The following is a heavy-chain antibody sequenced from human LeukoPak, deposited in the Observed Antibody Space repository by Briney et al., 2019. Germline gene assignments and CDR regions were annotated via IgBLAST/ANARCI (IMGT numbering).Heavy chain of an antibody. D-gene: IGHD2-15*01. Sequence: VGSLRLSCAASGFTFSSYSMNWVRQAPGKGLEWVSSISSSSSYIYYADSVKGRFTISRDNAKNSLYLQMNSLRAEDTAVYYCARPGGYCSGGSCYSLWDTAMAASFDYWGQGTLVTVSS. CDR3: ARPGGYCSGGSCYSLWDTAMAASFDY. CDR2: ISSSSSYI. J-gene: IGHJ4*02. CDR1: GFTFSSYS. V-gene: IGHV3-21*01.